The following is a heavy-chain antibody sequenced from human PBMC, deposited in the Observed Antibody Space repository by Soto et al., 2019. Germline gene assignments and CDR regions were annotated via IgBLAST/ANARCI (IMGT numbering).Heavy chain of an antibody. Sequence: GSLRLSCAASGFTLSDYWMHWVRQVPGKGLLWVSRISVDGGSTTYADSVKGRSTISRDNARNTLFLQMDPLRAEDTAVYCCASAHEQRPIDYWGQGSLVTVSS. D-gene: IGHD6-19*01. V-gene: IGHV3-74*03. CDR3: ASAHEQRPIDY. J-gene: IGHJ4*02. CDR2: ISVDGGST. CDR1: GFTLSDYW.